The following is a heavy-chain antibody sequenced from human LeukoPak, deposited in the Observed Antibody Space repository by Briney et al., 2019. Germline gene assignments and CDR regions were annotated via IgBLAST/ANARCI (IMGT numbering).Heavy chain of an antibody. CDR2: ISSSSSYI. V-gene: IGHV3-21*04. J-gene: IGHJ6*03. D-gene: IGHD3-10*01. CDR1: GFTFSSYS. CDR3: AKNGFYYGSGTKYYYMDV. Sequence: GGSLRLSCAASGFTFSSYSMNWVRQAPGKGLEWVSSISSSSSYIYYADSVKGRFTISRDNSKNTLYLQMNSLRAEDTAVYYCAKNGFYYGSGTKYYYMDVWGKGTTVTISS.